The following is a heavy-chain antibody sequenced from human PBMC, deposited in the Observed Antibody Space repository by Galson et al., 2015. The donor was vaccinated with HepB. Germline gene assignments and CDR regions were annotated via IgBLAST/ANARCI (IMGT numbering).Heavy chain of an antibody. CDR1: GASISAYY. V-gene: IGHV4-4*07. Sequence: SETLSLTCSVSGASISAYYWTWVRQPAGKGLEWLGRFPGKGGAHYKPSLKSRPNMPIDTSNNHFPLTLTSATAADTAVYFCARASIPRGAWFDPWGQGALVIVSS. CDR2: FPGKGGA. D-gene: IGHD3-10*01. CDR3: ARASIPRGAWFDP. J-gene: IGHJ5*02.